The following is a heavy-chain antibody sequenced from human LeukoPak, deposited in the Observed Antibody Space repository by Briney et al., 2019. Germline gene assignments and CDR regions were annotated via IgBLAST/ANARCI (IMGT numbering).Heavy chain of an antibody. CDR2: VHTSGRT. CDR3: AREVPLYGDYAVFDY. J-gene: IGHJ4*02. CDR1: DGSITYNQ. V-gene: IGHV4-4*07. D-gene: IGHD4-17*01. Sequence: SETLSLTGTVSDGSITYNQWTWIRQPAGKGLDWIGRVHTSGRTNYNPSLKSRVTISVDTSKNQLSLNLNSVTAADTAVYYCAREVPLYGDYAVFDYWGQGTPVTVSS.